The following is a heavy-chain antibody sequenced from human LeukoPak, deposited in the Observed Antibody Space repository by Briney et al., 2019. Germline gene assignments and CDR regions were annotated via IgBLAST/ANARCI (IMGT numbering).Heavy chain of an antibody. CDR3: AKISEFWETCGGDCYADY. CDR2: ISGSGGST. CDR1: GFTFSSYA. J-gene: IGHJ4*02. V-gene: IGHV3-23*01. Sequence: PGGSLRLSCAASGFTFSSYAMNWVRQAPGKGLEWVSTISGSGGSTYYADSVKGRFTISRDNFKNTLYLQMNSLRAEDTAVYYCAKISEFWETCGGDCYADYWGQGTLVTVSS. D-gene: IGHD2-21*01.